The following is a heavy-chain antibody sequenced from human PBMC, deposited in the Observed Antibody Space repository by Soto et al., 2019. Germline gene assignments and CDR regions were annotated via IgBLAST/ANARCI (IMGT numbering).Heavy chain of an antibody. D-gene: IGHD2-15*01. CDR3: AKGGEGYCSGTSCLYHMDA. V-gene: IGHV3-23*01. Sequence: EVQLLESGGGLVQPGGSRRLSCAASGFTFSSYAMSWVRQAPGKGLEWVSTISDSGSTYYADSVKGRCTISRDISKNTLYVQMSSLRAEDTAVYYWAKGGEGYCSGTSCLYHMDAWGKGTTVTVSS. J-gene: IGHJ6*03. CDR1: GFTFSSYA. CDR2: ISDSGST.